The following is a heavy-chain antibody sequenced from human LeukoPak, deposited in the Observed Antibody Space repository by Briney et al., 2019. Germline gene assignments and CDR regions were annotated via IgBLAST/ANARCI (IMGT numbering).Heavy chain of an antibody. CDR3: AKDAVRELPVSYFDY. CDR2: ISGSDDGT. V-gene: IGHV3-23*01. D-gene: IGHD1-26*01. CDR1: GFTFSTYA. J-gene: IGHJ4*02. Sequence: QSGGSLRLSCAASGFTFSTYAMSWVRQIPGKGLEWVSAISGSDDGTYYADSVKGRFTISRDNSRNTLYLQMNTLRAEDTAVYYCAKDAVRELPVSYFDYWGQGTLVTVSS.